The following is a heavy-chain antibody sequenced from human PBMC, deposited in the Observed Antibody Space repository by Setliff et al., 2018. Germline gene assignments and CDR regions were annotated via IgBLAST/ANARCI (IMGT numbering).Heavy chain of an antibody. V-gene: IGHV1-18*01. CDR1: GYTFTNYG. D-gene: IGHD4-17*01. Sequence: ASVKVSCKASGYTFTNYGINWVRQAPGQGLEWMGWINNYNMNTNYPQKFLGRVTMTTDNGRNTLYLQMTSLGIDNTAFYYCAGARGDYVLDFWGQGTLVTLSS. J-gene: IGHJ4*02. CDR3: AGARGDYVLDF. CDR2: INNYNMNT.